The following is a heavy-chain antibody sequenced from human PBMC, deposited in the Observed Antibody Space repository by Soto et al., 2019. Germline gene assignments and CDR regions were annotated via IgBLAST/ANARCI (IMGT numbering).Heavy chain of an antibody. J-gene: IGHJ3*02. Sequence: SETLSLTCTVSGGSISSYYWSWIRQPPGKGLEWIGYIYYSGSTNYNPSLKSRVTISVDTSKNQFSLKLSSVTAADTAVYYCARLRGRYYDFWSGYYSGQNAFDIWGQATMVTVSS. CDR2: IYYSGST. V-gene: IGHV4-59*08. CDR1: GGSISSYY. D-gene: IGHD3-3*01. CDR3: ARLRGRYYDFWSGYYSGQNAFDI.